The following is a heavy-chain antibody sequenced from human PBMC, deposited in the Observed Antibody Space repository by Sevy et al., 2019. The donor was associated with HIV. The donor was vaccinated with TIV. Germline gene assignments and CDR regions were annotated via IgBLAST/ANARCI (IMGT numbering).Heavy chain of an antibody. CDR2: INYSGST. CDR1: GDSISSSNYY. D-gene: IGHD2-15*01. CDR3: ARLPDPTYCSGGSCSHIRH. Sequence: SETLSLTCSVSGDSISSSNYYWGWLRQPPGKGLEWIGGINYSGSTYYNPSLKSRVTISVDTSFNQFSLKLNSVTAADTAVFYCARLPDPTYCSGGSCSHIRHWGQGTLVTVSS. V-gene: IGHV4-39*01. J-gene: IGHJ1*01.